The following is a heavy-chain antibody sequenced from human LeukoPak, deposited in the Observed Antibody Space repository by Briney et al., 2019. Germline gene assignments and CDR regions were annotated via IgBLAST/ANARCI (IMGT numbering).Heavy chain of an antibody. J-gene: IGHJ4*02. V-gene: IGHV4-38-2*01. CDR3: ASSSWSGPYFDY. D-gene: IGHD6-13*01. Sequence: PSETLSLTCAVSGYSISSGYYWGWIRQPPGEGLEWIGSIFFSGSAYYNPSLTSRVTISLDTSKNQFSLKLRSVTAADTAVYYCASSSWSGPYFDYWGQGTLVTVSS. CDR1: GYSISSGYY. CDR2: IFFSGSA.